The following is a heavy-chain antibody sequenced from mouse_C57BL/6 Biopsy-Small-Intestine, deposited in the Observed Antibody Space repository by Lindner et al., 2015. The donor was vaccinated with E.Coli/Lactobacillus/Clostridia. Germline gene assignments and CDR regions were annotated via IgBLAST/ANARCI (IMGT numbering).Heavy chain of an antibody. CDR3: GRGYFSNFHFDF. CDR1: GYAFSSSW. D-gene: IGHD2-5*01. CDR2: IYPGDGDA. V-gene: IGHV1-82*01. Sequence: VQLQESGPELVKPGASVKISCKASGYAFSSSWMNWVKQRPGKGLEWIGRIYPGDGDATYNGKFKDKATLTADKSSSTAYMQLSSLTSEDSAVYFCGRGYFSNFHFDFWGQGTSLTVSS. J-gene: IGHJ2*02.